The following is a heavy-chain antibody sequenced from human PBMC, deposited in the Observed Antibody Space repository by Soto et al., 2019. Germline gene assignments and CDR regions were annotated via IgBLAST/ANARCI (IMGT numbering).Heavy chain of an antibody. Sequence: GGSLRLSCAASGFTFSSYSMNWVRQAPGKGLEWVSYISSSSSTIYYADSVKGRFTISRDNAKNSLYLQMNSLRDEDTAVYYCAKEAYSGYVPAYWGQGTLVTVSS. CDR3: AKEAYSGYVPAY. J-gene: IGHJ4*02. V-gene: IGHV3-48*02. CDR2: ISSSSSTI. D-gene: IGHD5-12*01. CDR1: GFTFSSYS.